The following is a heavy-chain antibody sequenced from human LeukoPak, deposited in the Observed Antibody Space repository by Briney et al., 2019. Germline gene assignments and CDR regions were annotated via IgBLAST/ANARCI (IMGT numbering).Heavy chain of an antibody. D-gene: IGHD2-15*01. J-gene: IGHJ6*02. CDR2: INPSGGST. CDR1: GYTFTSYG. V-gene: IGHV1-46*01. CDR3: AREVVVVVAATLQDYYYYYGMDV. Sequence: GASVKVSCKASGYTFTSYGISWVRQAPGQGLEWMGIINPSGGSTSYAQKFQGRVTMTRDTSTSTVYMELSSLRSEDTAVYYCAREVVVVVAATLQDYYYYYGMDVWGQGTTVTVSS.